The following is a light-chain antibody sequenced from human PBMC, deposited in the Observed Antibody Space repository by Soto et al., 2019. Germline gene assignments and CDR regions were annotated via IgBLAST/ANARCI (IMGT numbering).Light chain of an antibody. Sequence: EIVMTQSPATLSVSPGERATLSCRASQSVSSNLAWYHQKPGQAPRLLIYGASTRATGIPARFSGSRSGTEFTLTISSLQSEDFAVYYCQQYNNWPRTFGQGTKVEIK. CDR2: GAS. V-gene: IGKV3-15*01. CDR1: QSVSSN. J-gene: IGKJ1*01. CDR3: QQYNNWPRT.